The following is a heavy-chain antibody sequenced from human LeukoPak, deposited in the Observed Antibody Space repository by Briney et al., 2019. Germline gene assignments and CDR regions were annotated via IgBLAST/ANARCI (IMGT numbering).Heavy chain of an antibody. D-gene: IGHD2-2*02. J-gene: IGHJ4*02. V-gene: IGHV4-30-2*01. CDR2: IYHSGST. CDR3: ARCTSTSCYNFDY. Sequence: SETLSLTCTVSGGSISSGGYYWSWIRQPPGKGLEWIGYIYHSGSTYYNPSLKSRVTTSLDTSKNQFSLKLNSVTAADTAVYYCARCTSTSCYNFDYWGQGSLVTVSS. CDR1: GGSISSGGYY.